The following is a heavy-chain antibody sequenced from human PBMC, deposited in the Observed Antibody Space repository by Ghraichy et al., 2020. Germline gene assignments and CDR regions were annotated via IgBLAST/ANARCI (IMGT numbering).Heavy chain of an antibody. D-gene: IGHD5-18*01. J-gene: IGHJ6*02. CDR1: GFTFSSYW. V-gene: IGHV3-7*03. Sequence: GGSLRLSCAAFGFTFSSYWMSWVRQAPGKGLEWVANIKQDGSEKYYVDSVKGRFTISRDNAKNSLYLQMNSLRAEDTAVYYCARDQGSYGNVGDYYYYYGMDVWGQGTTVTVSS. CDR3: ARDQGSYGNVGDYYYYYGMDV. CDR2: IKQDGSEK.